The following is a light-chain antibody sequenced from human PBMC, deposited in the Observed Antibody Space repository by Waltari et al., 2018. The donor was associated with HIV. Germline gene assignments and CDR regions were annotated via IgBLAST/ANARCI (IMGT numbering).Light chain of an antibody. CDR2: EGS. J-gene: IGLJ2*01. Sequence: QSALTQPAYVSGSPGQSITISCTGTSSDVGSYNLVSWYQQHPGKAPKLMIYEGSKRPSGVSNRFSGSKSGNTASLTISGLQAEDEADYYCCSYAGSSTLEVFGGGTKLTVL. CDR3: CSYAGSSTLEV. CDR1: SSDVGSYNL. V-gene: IGLV2-23*01.